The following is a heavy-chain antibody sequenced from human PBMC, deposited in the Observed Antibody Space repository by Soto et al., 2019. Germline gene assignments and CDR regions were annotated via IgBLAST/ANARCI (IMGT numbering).Heavy chain of an antibody. CDR2: INPSGGST. D-gene: IGHD3-22*01. CDR1: GYIFTNHY. Sequence: ASVKVSCKASGYIFTNHYIHWVRQAPGQGLEWMGIINPSGGSTNYLQKFQGRITMTRDTSTSTVYMELSSLRSEDTAVYFCARAECYDSSGYCYDCWGQGSQVTVSS. CDR3: ARAECYDSSGYCYDC. J-gene: IGHJ4*02. V-gene: IGHV1-46*01.